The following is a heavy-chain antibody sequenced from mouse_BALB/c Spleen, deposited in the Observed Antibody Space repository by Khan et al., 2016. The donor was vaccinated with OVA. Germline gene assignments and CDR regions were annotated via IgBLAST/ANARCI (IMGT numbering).Heavy chain of an antibody. V-gene: IGHV4-1*02. CDR3: ARLSSGPSWFAD. CDR2: INPDSSTI. CDR1: GFDFSRYW. D-gene: IGHD3-1*01. J-gene: IGHJ3*01. Sequence: EVKLLESGGGLVQPGGSLKLSCAASGFDFSRYWMTWVRQAPGKGLEWIGEINPDSSTINYTPSLKDKFLISRDNAKNTLYLQMSKVRSEDTALFYCARLSSGPSWFADWGQGTLVTVSA.